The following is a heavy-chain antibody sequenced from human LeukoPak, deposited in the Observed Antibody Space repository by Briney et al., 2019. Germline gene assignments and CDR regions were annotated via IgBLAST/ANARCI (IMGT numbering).Heavy chain of an antibody. Sequence: SETLSLTCAVSGGSISSSNWWSRVRQPPGKGLEWIGEIYHSGSTNYNPSLKSRVTISVDKSKNQFSLKLSSVTAADTAVYYCARSIAVAGSKLVDYWGQGTLVTVSS. V-gene: IGHV4-4*02. CDR2: IYHSGST. D-gene: IGHD6-19*01. CDR1: GGSISSSNW. CDR3: ARSIAVAGSKLVDY. J-gene: IGHJ4*02.